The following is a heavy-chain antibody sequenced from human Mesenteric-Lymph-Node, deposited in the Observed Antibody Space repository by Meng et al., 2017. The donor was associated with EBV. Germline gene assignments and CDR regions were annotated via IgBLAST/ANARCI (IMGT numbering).Heavy chain of an antibody. CDR2: IYHSGST. Sequence: GEPKESGPGLVKPWGTLSLTCAVSGGSISTSNWWSWVRQPPGKGLEWIGEIYHSGSTNYNPSLKTRVTMSVDKSKNQFSLNLNSVTAADTAVYYCAKDWSVGAGSGSHYWGQGTLVTVSS. V-gene: IGHV4-4*02. CDR3: AKDWSVGAGSGSHY. D-gene: IGHD1-26*01. CDR1: GGSISTSNW. J-gene: IGHJ4*02.